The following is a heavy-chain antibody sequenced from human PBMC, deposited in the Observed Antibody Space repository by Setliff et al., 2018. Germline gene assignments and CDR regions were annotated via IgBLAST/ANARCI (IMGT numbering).Heavy chain of an antibody. J-gene: IGHJ4*02. CDR1: GGSISSPSYF. Sequence: LSLTCTVSGGSISSPSYFWGWVRQPPGKEMEWIATIYYSGSSYYNPSLKSRLTISVDTSKNLFSLKLSSVTTADTAVYYCARHYGGGYKHFDYWGQGTQVTVSS. V-gene: IGHV4-39*01. CDR3: ARHYGGGYKHFDY. CDR2: IYYSGSS. D-gene: IGHD5-12*01.